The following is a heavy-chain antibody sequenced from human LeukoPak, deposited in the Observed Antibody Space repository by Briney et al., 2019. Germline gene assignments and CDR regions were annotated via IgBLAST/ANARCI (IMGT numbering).Heavy chain of an antibody. CDR2: INKDGNHR. J-gene: IGHJ4*02. CDR1: GFTFSDFF. D-gene: IGHD1-14*01. V-gene: IGHV3-7*01. CDR3: GRWAEGFDY. Sequence: GGSLRLSCEASGFTFSDFFMGRVRQAPGKGPEWVAHINKDGNHRNYLDSVEGRFTISRDNARNSLYLQMNNLRAEDTAVYYCGRWAEGFDYWGQGTPVTVSS.